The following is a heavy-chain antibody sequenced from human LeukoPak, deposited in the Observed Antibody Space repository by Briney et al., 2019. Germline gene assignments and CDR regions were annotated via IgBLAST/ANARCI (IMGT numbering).Heavy chain of an antibody. CDR3: ASTDNWNGGDYSDY. CDR1: GYTFTGYY. V-gene: IGHV1-2*02. CDR2: INPNSGGT. Sequence: GASVKASCKASGYTFTGYYMHWVRQAPGQGLEWMGWINPNSGGTNYAQKFQGRVTMTRDTSISTAYMELSRLRSDDTAVYYCASTDNWNGGDYSDYWGQGTLVTVSS. J-gene: IGHJ4*02. D-gene: IGHD1-20*01.